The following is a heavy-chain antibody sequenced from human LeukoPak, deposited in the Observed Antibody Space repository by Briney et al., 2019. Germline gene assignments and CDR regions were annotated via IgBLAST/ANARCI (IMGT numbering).Heavy chain of an antibody. CDR3: ARTPSGIAAAEVFWDY. D-gene: IGHD6-13*01. CDR2: ISSSSSYI. CDR1: KFTSGHSFTNYW. V-gene: IGHV3-21*01. J-gene: IGHJ4*02. Sequence: GGSLRLSCVASKFTSGHSFTNYWMSWVRQAPGKGLEWVSSISSSSSYIYYADSVKGRFTISRDNAKNSLYLQMNSLRAEDTAVYYCARTPSGIAAAEVFWDYWGQGTLVTVSS.